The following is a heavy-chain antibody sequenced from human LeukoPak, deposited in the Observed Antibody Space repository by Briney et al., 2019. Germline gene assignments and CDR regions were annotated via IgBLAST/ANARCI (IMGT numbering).Heavy chain of an antibody. CDR2: ISSSSSYI. Sequence: GGSLRLSCAASGFTLSSYSMTWVRQAPGKGLEWVSSISSSSSYIYYADSVKGRFTISRDNAKNSLYLQMNSLRAEDTAVYYCARGTRYRSPYYMDVWGKGTTVTVSS. D-gene: IGHD1-14*01. V-gene: IGHV3-21*01. J-gene: IGHJ6*03. CDR1: GFTLSSYS. CDR3: ARGTRYRSPYYMDV.